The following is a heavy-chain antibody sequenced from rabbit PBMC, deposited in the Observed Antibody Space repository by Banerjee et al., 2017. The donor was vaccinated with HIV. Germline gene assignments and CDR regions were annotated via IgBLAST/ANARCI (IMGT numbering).Heavy chain of an antibody. D-gene: IGHD7-1*01. Sequence: QEQLVESGGGLVQPGGSLKLSCKASGFDFSSYGVSWVRQAPGKGLELIACIYTSSGSTWYASWVNGRFTISRSTSLNTVDLKMTSLTAADTATYFCAREQYAGYAGYGLWGQGTLVTVS. J-gene: IGHJ3*01. CDR3: AREQYAGYAGYGL. CDR2: IYTSSGST. CDR1: GFDFSSYGV. V-gene: IGHV1S43*01.